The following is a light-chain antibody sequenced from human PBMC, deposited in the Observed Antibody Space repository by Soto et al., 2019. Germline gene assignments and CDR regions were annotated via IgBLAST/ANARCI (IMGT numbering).Light chain of an antibody. J-gene: IGKJ5*01. CDR3: QQYGRSIT. V-gene: IGKV3-20*01. Sequence: EIALTQSPAPLSLSPGGRATLSCRASQTIGDTLAWYQQKPGQAPRLIIHGASSRATGIPDRFSGSGSGTDFTLTITRLEPEDFAVYYCQQYGRSITFGQGTRLEIK. CDR1: QTIGDT. CDR2: GAS.